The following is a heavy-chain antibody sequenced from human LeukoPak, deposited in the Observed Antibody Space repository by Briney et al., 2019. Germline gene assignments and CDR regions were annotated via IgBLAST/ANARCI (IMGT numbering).Heavy chain of an antibody. Sequence: SETLSLACTVSGGSISSNYWNWIRQPPGKGLEWIGYIYYSGNTNYNPSLKSRVTISVDTSKNQFSLKLSSVTAADTAVYYCARDLRSYSSSWYGMDVWGQGTTVTVSS. CDR2: IYYSGNT. V-gene: IGHV4-59*01. CDR1: GGSISSNY. CDR3: ARDLRSYSSSWYGMDV. D-gene: IGHD6-13*01. J-gene: IGHJ6*02.